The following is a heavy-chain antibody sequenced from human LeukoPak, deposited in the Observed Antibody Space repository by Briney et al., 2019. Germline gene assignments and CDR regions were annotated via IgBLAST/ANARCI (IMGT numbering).Heavy chain of an antibody. V-gene: IGHV4-34*01. D-gene: IGHD3-22*01. Sequence: PSETLSLTCAVYGGSFSGYYWSWIRQPPGKGLEWIGEVAHKGPTVYSPTLNRKYNPSFKSRVTMSVDPSKNQFSLKLTSVTVADTATYYCVRQGTNSGYYLLDYWGQGHLVIVSS. CDR1: GGSFSGYY. CDR3: VRQGTNSGYYLLDY. CDR2: VAHKGPTVYSPTLNR. J-gene: IGHJ4*02.